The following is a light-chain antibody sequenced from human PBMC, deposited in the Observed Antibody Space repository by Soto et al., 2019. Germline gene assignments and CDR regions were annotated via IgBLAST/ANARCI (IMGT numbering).Light chain of an antibody. Sequence: QSVLTQPASVSGSPGQSITISCTGPSSDVGGYNYVSWYQQHPGKAPKLMIYEVSNRPSGVSNRFSGAKSGNTASLTISGLQAEDEADYYCSSYTRSSTLVFGGGTKLTVL. J-gene: IGLJ2*01. CDR2: EVS. CDR1: SSDVGGYNY. CDR3: SSYTRSSTLV. V-gene: IGLV2-14*01.